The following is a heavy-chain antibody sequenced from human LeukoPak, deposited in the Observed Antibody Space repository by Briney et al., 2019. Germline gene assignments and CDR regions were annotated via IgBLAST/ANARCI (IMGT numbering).Heavy chain of an antibody. CDR1: GGSFSGYY. J-gene: IGHJ4*02. V-gene: IGHV4-59*08. CDR3: ARVPFAVAGFDY. CDR2: IYYSGST. D-gene: IGHD6-19*01. Sequence: SETLSLTCAVYGGSFSGYYWSWIRQPPGKGLEWIGYIYYSGSTNYNSSLKSRVTISVDTSKNQFSLKLSSVTAADTAVYYCARVPFAVAGFDYWGQGTLVTVSS.